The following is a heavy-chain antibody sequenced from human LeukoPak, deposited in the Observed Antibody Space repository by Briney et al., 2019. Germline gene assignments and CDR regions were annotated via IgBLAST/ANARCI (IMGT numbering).Heavy chain of an antibody. CDR1: GFIFSDHY. J-gene: IGHJ4*02. Sequence: GGSLRLSCAASGFIFSDHYMDWVRQAPGRGLEWVARIRNKVRGYTTEYAASVQGRFTISRDDSSNSLSLQMSSLKTEDTAVYFCARGAVAGTNWYFDYWGQGTLVAVSS. D-gene: IGHD6-19*01. V-gene: IGHV3-72*01. CDR3: ARGAVAGTNWYFDY. CDR2: IRNKVRGYTT.